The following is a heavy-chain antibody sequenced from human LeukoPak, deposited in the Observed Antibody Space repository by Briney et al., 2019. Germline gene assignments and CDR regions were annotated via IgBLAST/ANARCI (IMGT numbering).Heavy chain of an antibody. V-gene: IGHV3-73*01. CDR3: IRPLYSSSSGYYYYYMDV. Sequence: GGSLRLSCAASGFTFSGSAMHWVRQASGKGLEWVGRIRSKANSYATAYAASVKGRFTISRDDSKNTAYLQMNSLKTEDTAVYYCIRPLYSSSSGYYYYYMDVWGKGTTVTVSS. D-gene: IGHD6-6*01. CDR2: IRSKANSYAT. J-gene: IGHJ6*03. CDR1: GFTFSGSA.